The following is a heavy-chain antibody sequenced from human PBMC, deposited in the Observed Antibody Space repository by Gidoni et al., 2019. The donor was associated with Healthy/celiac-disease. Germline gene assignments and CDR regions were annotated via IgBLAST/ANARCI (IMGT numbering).Heavy chain of an antibody. CDR3: ARDHGYYDSSGYWIDY. J-gene: IGHJ4*02. CDR2: IWYDGSNK. V-gene: IGHV3-33*01. CDR1: GFTFSSYG. D-gene: IGHD3-22*01. Sequence: QVQLVESGGGVVQPGRSLRLSCAASGFTFSSYGMHWVRQAPGKGLEWVAVIWYDGSNKYYADSVKGRFTISRDNSKNTLYLQMNSLRAEDTAVYYCARDHGYYDSSGYWIDYWGQGTLVTVSS.